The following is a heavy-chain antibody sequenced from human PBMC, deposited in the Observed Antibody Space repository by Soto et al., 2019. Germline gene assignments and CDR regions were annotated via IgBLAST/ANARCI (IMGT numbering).Heavy chain of an antibody. CDR3: ARGGRHRGAY. CDR1: GHTLSNYD. D-gene: IGHD3-10*01. Sequence: XXVKVSCKASGHTLSNYDVNWVRHATGQGRERMGXMNPTXGNTRYQQKFXXRVTMNRXXYISTAYMELSSLRSEHTAVYYCARGGRHRGAYWGQGTLVTASS. J-gene: IGHJ4*02. V-gene: IGHV1-8*01. CDR2: MNPTXGNT.